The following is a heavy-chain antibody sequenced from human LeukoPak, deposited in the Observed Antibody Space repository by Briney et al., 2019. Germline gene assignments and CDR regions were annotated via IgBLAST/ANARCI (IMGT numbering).Heavy chain of an antibody. Sequence: SETLSLTCAVSGGSISSGGYSWSWIQQPPGKGLEWIGYIYHSGSTYYNPSLKSRVTISVDRSKNQFSLKLSSVTAADTAVYYCASSGYHDYWGQGTLVTVSS. V-gene: IGHV4-30-2*01. CDR1: GGSISSGGYS. CDR3: ASSGYHDY. CDR2: IYHSGST. J-gene: IGHJ4*02. D-gene: IGHD3-22*01.